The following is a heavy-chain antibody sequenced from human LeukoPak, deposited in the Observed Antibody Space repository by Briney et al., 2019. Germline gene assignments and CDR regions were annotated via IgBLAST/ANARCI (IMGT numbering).Heavy chain of an antibody. J-gene: IGHJ5*02. V-gene: IGHV1-8*01. Sequence: ASVNVSFKASGYTFTSYDINWVRQATGQGLEWMGWMNPNSGNTGYAQKFQGRVTMTRNSSISTAYMELNSLRSEDTAVYYCARGVVPAAPAIGFDPWGQGTLVTVSS. CDR3: ARGVVPAAPAIGFDP. D-gene: IGHD2-2*01. CDR1: GYTFTSYD. CDR2: MNPNSGNT.